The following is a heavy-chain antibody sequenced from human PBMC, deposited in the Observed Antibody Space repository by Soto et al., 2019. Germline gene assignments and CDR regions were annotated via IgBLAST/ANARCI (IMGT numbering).Heavy chain of an antibody. CDR2: ISYDGSNK. Sequence: QVQLVESGGGVVQPGRSLRLSCAASGFTFSSYATHWVRQAPGKGLEWVAVISYDGSNKYYADSVKGRFTISRDNSKNTLYLQMNSLRAEDTAVYYCARSPSHYYYGMDVWGQGTTVTVSS. CDR3: ARSPSHYYYGMDV. D-gene: IGHD6-6*01. V-gene: IGHV3-30-3*01. CDR1: GFTFSSYA. J-gene: IGHJ6*02.